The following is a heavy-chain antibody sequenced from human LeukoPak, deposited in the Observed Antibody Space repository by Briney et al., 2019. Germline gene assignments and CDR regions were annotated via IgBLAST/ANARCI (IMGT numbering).Heavy chain of an antibody. J-gene: IGHJ1*01. CDR2: ISGSGTST. D-gene: IGHD3-22*01. V-gene: IGHV3-23*01. CDR3: ARDGVVITTPAEYFQH. Sequence: TGGSLRLSCAASGFTFSSYAMSWVRQAPGKGLEWGAAISGSGTSTNYADSVKGRFTISRDNSKNTLYLQMNSLRAEDTAVYYCARDGVVITTPAEYFQHWGQGTLVTVSS. CDR1: GFTFSSYA.